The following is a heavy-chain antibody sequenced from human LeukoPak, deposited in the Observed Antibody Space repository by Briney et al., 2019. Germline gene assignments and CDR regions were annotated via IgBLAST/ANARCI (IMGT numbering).Heavy chain of an antibody. CDR1: GFSCNTYS. Sequence: GGSLRLSCTTSGFSCNTYSMSWVRQAPGKGLEWVSAISGSGGSTYYADSVKGRFTISRDNSKNTLYLQMNSLRAEDTAVYYCAKAEGATYFDYWGQGTLVTVSS. D-gene: IGHD1-26*01. CDR2: ISGSGGST. CDR3: AKAEGATYFDY. V-gene: IGHV3-23*01. J-gene: IGHJ4*02.